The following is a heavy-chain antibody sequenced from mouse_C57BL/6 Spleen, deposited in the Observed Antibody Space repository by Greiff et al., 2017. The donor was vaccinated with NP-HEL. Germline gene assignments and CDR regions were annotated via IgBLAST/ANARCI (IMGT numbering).Heavy chain of an antibody. D-gene: IGHD2-5*01. CDR2: IRNKANGYTT. CDR1: GFTFTDYY. J-gene: IGHJ3*01. CDR3: ARSPYRYSNYVAWFAY. V-gene: IGHV7-3*01. Sequence: EVKVVESGGGLVQPGGSLSLSCAASGFTFTDYYMSWVRQPPGKALEWLGFIRNKANGYTTEYSASVKGRFTSSRDNSQSILYLQMNALRAEDSATYYCARSPYRYSNYVAWFAYWGQGTLVTVSA.